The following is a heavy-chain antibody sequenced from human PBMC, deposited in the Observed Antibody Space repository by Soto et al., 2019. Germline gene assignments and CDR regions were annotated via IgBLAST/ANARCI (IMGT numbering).Heavy chain of an antibody. V-gene: IGHV3-7*01. CDR1: GFTFSNYW. Sequence: GGSLRLSCAASGFTFSNYWMTWVRQAPGKGLEWVANIKQDGSEKYYVDSVKGRFTISRDNAKSSLYLQMDSLRAEDTAVYYCARENPPDSGSWFNWFDPWGQGTLVTVSS. D-gene: IGHD6-13*01. CDR2: IKQDGSEK. J-gene: IGHJ5*02. CDR3: ARENPPDSGSWFNWFDP.